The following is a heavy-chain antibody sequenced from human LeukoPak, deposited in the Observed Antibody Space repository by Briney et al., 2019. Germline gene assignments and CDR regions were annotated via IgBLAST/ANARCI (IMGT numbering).Heavy chain of an antibody. J-gene: IGHJ5*02. Sequence: GGSLRLSCAASGFTFSSYSMNWVRQAPGKGLEWVSYISSSSSTIYYADSVKGRFTISRDNSKNTLYLQMNSLRAEDTAVYYCARDRGQEFYPWGEGTLVTVSS. CDR2: ISSSSSTI. CDR1: GFTFSSYS. V-gene: IGHV3-48*01. CDR3: ARDRGQEFYP.